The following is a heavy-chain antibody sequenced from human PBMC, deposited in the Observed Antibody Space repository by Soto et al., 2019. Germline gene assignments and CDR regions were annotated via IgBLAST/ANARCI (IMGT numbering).Heavy chain of an antibody. CDR2: ITGGGGNT. J-gene: IGHJ5*02. V-gene: IGHV3-23*01. CDR1: GFAFSGYG. D-gene: IGHD3-10*01. Sequence: PGGSLRLSCAASGFAFSGYGMHWVRQAPGEGLEWVAPITGGGGNTYYADSVKGRFTISRDNSKNTLYLQMNSLRAEDTAVYYCAKDGAGMGVQGAINNWFDPWGQGTLVTVSS. CDR3: AKDGAGMGVQGAINNWFDP.